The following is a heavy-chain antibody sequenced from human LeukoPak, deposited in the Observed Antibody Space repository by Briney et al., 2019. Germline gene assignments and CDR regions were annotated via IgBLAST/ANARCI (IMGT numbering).Heavy chain of an antibody. V-gene: IGHV4-4*07. D-gene: IGHD2/OR15-2a*01. Sequence: SETLSLTCTVSGGSISSYYWSWIRQPAGQGLELIGRIYTSGSTNSNPSLNSRVTISVDTSTNQFSLTLSSVTAPDTAVDYCARETLVAGYYVDYWGQGTLVTVSS. CDR2: IYTSGST. CDR3: ARETLVAGYYVDY. CDR1: GGSISSYY. J-gene: IGHJ4*02.